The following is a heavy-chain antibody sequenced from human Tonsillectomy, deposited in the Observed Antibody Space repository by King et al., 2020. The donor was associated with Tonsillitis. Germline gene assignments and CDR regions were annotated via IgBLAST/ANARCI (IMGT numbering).Heavy chain of an antibody. Sequence: VQLQQWGAGLLKPSETLSLTCAVYGGSFSGYYWSWIRQPPGKGLEWIGEINHSGSTNYNPSLKSRVTVSVDTSKNQFSLKLSPVTAADTAVYYYARGEGSTIRALVGEADIFDYWCRGTLVTVAS. CDR1: GGSFSGYY. D-gene: IGHD2-2*01. CDR3: ARGEGSTIRALVGEADIFDY. J-gene: IGHJ4*02. V-gene: IGHV4-34*01. CDR2: INHSGST.